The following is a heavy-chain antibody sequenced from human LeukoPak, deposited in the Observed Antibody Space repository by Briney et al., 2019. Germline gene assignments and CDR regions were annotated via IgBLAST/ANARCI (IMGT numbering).Heavy chain of an antibody. Sequence: SGGSTYSAYSVKGRFTISRDNSKNTLYLQMNSLRAEDTAVYYCAKRKMTTVTISVYYYMDVWGKGTTVTVSS. V-gene: IGHV3-23*01. J-gene: IGHJ6*03. CDR3: AKRKMTTVTISVYYYMDV. D-gene: IGHD4-17*01. CDR2: SGGST.